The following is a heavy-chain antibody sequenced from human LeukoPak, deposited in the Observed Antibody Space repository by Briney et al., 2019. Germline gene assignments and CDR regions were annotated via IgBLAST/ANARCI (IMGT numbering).Heavy chain of an antibody. CDR1: GGSFSGYY. D-gene: IGHD6-19*01. V-gene: IGHV4-34*01. J-gene: IGHJ4*02. CDR3: ARSEESIAVAGTFDY. Sequence: SETLSLTCAVYGGSFSGYYWSWIRQPPGKGLEWIGEINHSGSTDYNPSLKSRVTISVDTSKNQFSLKLSSVTAADTAVYYCARSEESIAVAGTFDYWGQGTLVTVSS. CDR2: INHSGST.